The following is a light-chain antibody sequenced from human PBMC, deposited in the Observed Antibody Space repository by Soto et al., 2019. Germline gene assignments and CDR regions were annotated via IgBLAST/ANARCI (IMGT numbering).Light chain of an antibody. CDR2: AAS. CDR1: QSISNY. J-gene: IGKJ4*01. V-gene: IGKV1-39*01. CDR3: QQSYGTPLT. Sequence: DMEMTQSPSSLSASVGDRVTITCRASQSISNYLNWYQHKPGKVPKLLIYAASSLQSGVPTRFRGSGSGTDFTLTSNSLQPEDFATYYCQQSYGTPLTFGGGTKIEI.